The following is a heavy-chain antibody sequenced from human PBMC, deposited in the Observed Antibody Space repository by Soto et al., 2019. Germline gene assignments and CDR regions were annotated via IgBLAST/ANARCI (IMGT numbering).Heavy chain of an antibody. CDR1: GFPVSDHH. CDR3: GSVGGYRGRFSPFAI. V-gene: IGHV3-72*01. J-gene: IGHJ3*02. CDR2: SRNKANDYTT. Sequence: EVQLVESGGGLVQPGGSTRLSCATSGFPVSDHHMDWVRQAPGKGLEWGGRSRNKANDYTTEYAASVKGRFSISRNASKNTLYLQMNSQKAEDTATYYYGSVGGYRGRFSPFAIWGQGTMVTVSS. D-gene: IGHD1-26*01.